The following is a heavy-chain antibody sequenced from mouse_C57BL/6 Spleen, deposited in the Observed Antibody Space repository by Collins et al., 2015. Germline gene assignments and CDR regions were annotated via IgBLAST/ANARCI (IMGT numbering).Heavy chain of an antibody. CDR1: GYTFTNYW. CDR3: VREKVWLLRDYYYAMDY. J-gene: IGHJ4*01. D-gene: IGHD2-3*01. V-gene: IGHV1-53*01. CDR2: INPGNGGT. Sequence: QVQLQQPGTELVKPGASMKVSCKASGYTFTNYWMHWAKQRPGQGLEWIGNINPGNGGTNYNEKFRSRATLTVDKSSSTAYMHLSSLTSEDSAVYFCVREKVWLLRDYYYAMDYWGQGTSVTVSS.